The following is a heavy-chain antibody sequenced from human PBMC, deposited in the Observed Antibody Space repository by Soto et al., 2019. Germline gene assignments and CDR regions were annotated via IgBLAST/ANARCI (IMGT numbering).Heavy chain of an antibody. V-gene: IGHV4-59*01. CDR2: IYYSGST. J-gene: IGHJ4*02. Sequence: SETLSLTCTVSGCSISSYYWSWIRQPPGKGLEWIGYIYYSGSTNYNPSLKSRVTISVDTSKNQFSLKLSSVTAADTAVYYCARVILNVYFDYWGQGTLVTVSS. CDR1: GCSISSYY. CDR3: ARVILNVYFDY.